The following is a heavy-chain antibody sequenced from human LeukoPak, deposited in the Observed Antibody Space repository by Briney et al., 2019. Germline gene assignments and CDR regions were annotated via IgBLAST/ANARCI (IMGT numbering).Heavy chain of an antibody. D-gene: IGHD3-3*01. V-gene: IGHV3-74*01. J-gene: IGHJ4*02. CDR2: TNRDGSST. CDR1: GFTVSSYW. Sequence: GGSLRLSCAASGFTVSSYWMHWVRQAPGKGPVWVARTNRDGSSTAYADSVKGRFTISKDNAKNTLYLLMNSLRAEDTAVCYCARDSVEWYIFDYWGQGTLVTVSS. CDR3: ARDSVEWYIFDY.